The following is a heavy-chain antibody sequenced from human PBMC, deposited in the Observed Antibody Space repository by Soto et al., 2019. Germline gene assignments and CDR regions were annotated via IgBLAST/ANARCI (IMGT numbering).Heavy chain of an antibody. CDR2: IYYSGST. J-gene: IGHJ4*02. CDR3: ARGSYYYDSSGYYHY. D-gene: IGHD3-22*01. Sequence: SETLSLTCTVSGGSISSYYWSWIRQPPGKGLEWIGYIYYSGSTNYNPSLKSRVTISVDTSKNQFSLKLSSVTAADTAVYYCARGSYYYDSSGYYHYWVQGTLVTVSS. V-gene: IGHV4-59*08. CDR1: GGSISSYY.